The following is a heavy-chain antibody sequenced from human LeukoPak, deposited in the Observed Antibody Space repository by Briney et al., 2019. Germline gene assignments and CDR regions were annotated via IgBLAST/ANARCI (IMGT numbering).Heavy chain of an antibody. Sequence: SETMSFTCTVSGGSISCGDYYRSWIRQPPGKGLEMIGYIYYSGSTYYNPSLKIIVTVAVDTSKNHSSLKLSSVTAADTAVYYCARDNYYDSRVPFDYWGQGTLVTVSS. D-gene: IGHD3-22*01. CDR3: ARDNYYDSRVPFDY. CDR2: IYYSGST. V-gene: IGHV4-30-4*08. J-gene: IGHJ4*02. CDR1: GGSISCGDYY.